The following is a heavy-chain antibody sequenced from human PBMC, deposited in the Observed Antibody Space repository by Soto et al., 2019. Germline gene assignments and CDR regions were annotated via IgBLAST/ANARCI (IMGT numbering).Heavy chain of an antibody. CDR1: GFTVSSNY. V-gene: IGHV3-53*01. CDR3: ARERRRYSYRFGGGRRDSAFDI. CDR2: IYSGGST. D-gene: IGHD5-18*01. J-gene: IGHJ3*02. Sequence: PGGSLRLSCAASGFTVSSNYMSWVRQAPGKGLGWVSVIYSGGSTYYADSVKGRFTISRDNSKNTLYLQMNSLRAEDTAVYYCARERRRYSYRFGGGRRDSAFDIWGQGTMVTVSS.